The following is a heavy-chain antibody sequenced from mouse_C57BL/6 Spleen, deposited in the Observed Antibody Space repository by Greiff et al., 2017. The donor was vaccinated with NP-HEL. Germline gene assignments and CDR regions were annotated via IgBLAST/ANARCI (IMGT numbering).Heavy chain of an antibody. D-gene: IGHD1-1*01. J-gene: IGHJ4*01. Sequence: QVQLKESGAELVRPGTSVKMSCKASGYTFTNYWIGWAKQRPGHGLEWIGDIYPGGGYTNYNEKFKGKATLTADKSSSTAYMQFSSLTSEDSAIYYCARKGHYGSSGYYAMDYWGQGTSVTVSS. V-gene: IGHV1-63*01. CDR3: ARKGHYGSSGYYAMDY. CDR2: IYPGGGYT. CDR1: GYTFTNYW.